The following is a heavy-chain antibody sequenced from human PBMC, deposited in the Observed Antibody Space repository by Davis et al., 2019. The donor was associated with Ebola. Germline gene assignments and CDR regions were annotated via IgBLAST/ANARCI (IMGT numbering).Heavy chain of an antibody. J-gene: IGHJ4*02. CDR3: AHDSY. D-gene: IGHD3-22*01. Sequence: GESLKISCAASGFTFSSYAMHWVRQAPGKGLEWVAVISYDGSNKYYADSVKGRFTISRDNAKNSLYLQMNSLRAEDTAVYYCAHDSYWGQGTLVTVSS. V-gene: IGHV3-30-3*01. CDR2: ISYDGSNK. CDR1: GFTFSSYA.